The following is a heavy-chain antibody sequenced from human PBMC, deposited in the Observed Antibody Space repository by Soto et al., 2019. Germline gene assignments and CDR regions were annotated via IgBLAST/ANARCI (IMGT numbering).Heavy chain of an antibody. D-gene: IGHD3-16*02. Sequence: ASVKVSCKASGYTFTSYYMHWVRQAPGQGLEWMGIIIPIGGSTSYAKKFQGRVTMTRDTSTSTVYMELSSLRSEDTAVYYCARDYTFGGVIAPGYWGQGTLVTVSS. CDR2: IIPIGGST. CDR1: GYTFTSYY. CDR3: ARDYTFGGVIAPGY. V-gene: IGHV1-46*01. J-gene: IGHJ4*02.